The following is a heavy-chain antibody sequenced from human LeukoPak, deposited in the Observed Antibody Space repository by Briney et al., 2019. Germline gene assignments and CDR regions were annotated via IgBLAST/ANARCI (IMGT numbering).Heavy chain of an antibody. V-gene: IGHV3-53*01. Sequence: PGGSLRLSCAASGFTVSSNYMSWVRQAPGKGLEWVSVIDSGGSTYYAGSVKGRFTISRDNSKNTLYLQMNSPTAEASAEYYCARDPDRGIYYYDYCCEGGPVTVSS. J-gene: IGHJ4*02. CDR3: ARDPDRGIYYYDY. CDR2: IDSGGST. D-gene: IGHD3-16*01. CDR1: GFTVSSNY.